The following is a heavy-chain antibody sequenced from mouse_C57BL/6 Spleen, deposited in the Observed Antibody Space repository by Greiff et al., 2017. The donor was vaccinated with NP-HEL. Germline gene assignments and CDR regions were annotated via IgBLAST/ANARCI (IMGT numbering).Heavy chain of an antibody. V-gene: IGHV1-42*01. Sequence: VHVKQSGPELVKPGASVKISCKASGYSFTGYYMNWVKQSPEKSLEWIGEINPSTGGTTYNQKFKAKATLTVDKSSSTAYMQLKSLTSEDSAVYYCAILYDSYAMDYWGQGTSVTVSS. CDR3: AILYDSYAMDY. J-gene: IGHJ4*01. CDR1: GYSFTGYY. D-gene: IGHD2-3*01. CDR2: INPSTGGT.